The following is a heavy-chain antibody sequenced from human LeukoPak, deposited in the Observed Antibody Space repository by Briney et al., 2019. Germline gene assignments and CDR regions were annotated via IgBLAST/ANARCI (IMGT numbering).Heavy chain of an antibody. CDR3: ARDPYLDIVVVPAAIYYGMDV. CDR2: INHSGST. Sequence: SETLSLTCAVYGGSFSGYYWGWIRQPPGKGLEWIGEINHSGSTNYNPSLKSRVTISVDTSKNQFSLKLSSVTAADTAVCYCARDPYLDIVVVPAAIYYGMDVWGQGTTVTVSS. D-gene: IGHD2-2*03. CDR1: GGSFSGYY. J-gene: IGHJ6*02. V-gene: IGHV4-34*01.